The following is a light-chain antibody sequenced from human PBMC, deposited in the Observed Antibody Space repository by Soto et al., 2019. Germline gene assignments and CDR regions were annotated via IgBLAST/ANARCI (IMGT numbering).Light chain of an antibody. CDR3: QQSFSTPRT. Sequence: DIQITQSPSTLSGSVGDRVTITCRASQTISSWLAWYQQKPGKAPKLLIYGASSLQSGVPSRFSGSGSGTDFTLTISSLQPEDFGTYYCQQSFSTPRTFGQGTKVDIK. V-gene: IGKV1-39*01. J-gene: IGKJ1*01. CDR2: GAS. CDR1: QTISSW.